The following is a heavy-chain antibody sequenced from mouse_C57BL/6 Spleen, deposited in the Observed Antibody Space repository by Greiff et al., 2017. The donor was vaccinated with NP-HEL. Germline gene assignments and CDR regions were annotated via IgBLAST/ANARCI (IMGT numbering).Heavy chain of an antibody. CDR1: GYTFTSYW. CDR2: IYPSDSET. D-gene: IGHD1-1*01. Sequence: QVQLQQPGAELVRPGSSVKLSCKASGYTFTSYWMHWVKQRPIQGLEWIGNIYPSDSETHYNQKFKDKATLTVDKSSSTAYMQLSSLTSEDSAVYYCARNTVVATDYAMDYWGQGTSVTVSS. J-gene: IGHJ4*01. V-gene: IGHV1-52*01. CDR3: ARNTVVATDYAMDY.